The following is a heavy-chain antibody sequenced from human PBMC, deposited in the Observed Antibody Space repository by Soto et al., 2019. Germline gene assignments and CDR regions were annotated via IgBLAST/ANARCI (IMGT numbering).Heavy chain of an antibody. CDR3: ARRTGTTENSES. CDR1: GFTFSSYG. V-gene: IGHV3-23*01. CDR2: ITGSGGST. D-gene: IGHD4-4*01. Sequence: EVQLLESGGGLVQPGGSLRLSCAASGFTFSSYGMSWVRQAPGKGLEWVSTITGSGGSTYYAESVRGRFTVSRDHSKNTIYLQLNSLSGDDTALYYCARRTGTTENSESWGQGTVVTVSS. J-gene: IGHJ4*02.